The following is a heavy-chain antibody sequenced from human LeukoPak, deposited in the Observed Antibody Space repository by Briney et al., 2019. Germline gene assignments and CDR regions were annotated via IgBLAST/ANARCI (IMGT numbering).Heavy chain of an antibody. D-gene: IGHD3-22*01. V-gene: IGHV3-43*01. CDR2: ISWDGTT. J-gene: IGHJ4*02. CDR1: GFTFEDYT. CDR3: VKDLSYESSGHVLEY. Sequence: GGSLRLSCVASGFTFEDYTMHWVRQAPGKTLEWVSLISWDGTTYYTDSVKGRFTISRDNSKNSLYLQMDSLRSEDTAFYYCVKDLSYESSGHVLEYWGQGTLVTVSS.